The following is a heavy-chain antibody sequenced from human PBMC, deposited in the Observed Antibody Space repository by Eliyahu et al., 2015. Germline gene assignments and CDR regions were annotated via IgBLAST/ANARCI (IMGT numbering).Heavy chain of an antibody. Sequence: QVQLVESGGGVVQPGGSLRLXCAAXGFPFSSYGMHWVRQAPGKGLEWVAFIRYDGSNKYYADSVKGRFTISRDNSKNTLYLQMNSLRAEDTAVYYCAKDQVVTAIPFDYWGQGTLVTVSS. J-gene: IGHJ4*02. V-gene: IGHV3-30*02. D-gene: IGHD2-21*02. CDR2: IRYDGSNK. CDR3: AKDQVVTAIPFDY. CDR1: GFPFSSYG.